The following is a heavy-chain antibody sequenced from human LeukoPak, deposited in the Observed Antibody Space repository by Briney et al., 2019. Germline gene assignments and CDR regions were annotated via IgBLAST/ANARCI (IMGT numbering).Heavy chain of an antibody. Sequence: ASEKVSCKASGYTFTGYYMHWVRQAPGPGLEWMGWINPNSGDTNYAQKFQGRVTMTRDTSIRTAYLELSGLRSDDTAVYYCAKNPYEYYFDYWGQGTLVTVSS. CDR2: INPNSGDT. J-gene: IGHJ4*02. V-gene: IGHV1-2*02. CDR3: AKNPYEYYFDY. D-gene: IGHD5-12*01. CDR1: GYTFTGYY.